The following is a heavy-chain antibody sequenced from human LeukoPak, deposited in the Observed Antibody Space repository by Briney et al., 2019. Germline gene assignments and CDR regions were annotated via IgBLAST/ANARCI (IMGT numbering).Heavy chain of an antibody. CDR2: ISYDGSNK. D-gene: IGHD1-1*01. V-gene: IGHV3-30-3*01. CDR3: AYKWSCDY. CDR1: GFTFSSYA. J-gene: IGHJ4*02. Sequence: GGSLRLSCAASGFTFSSYAMHWVRQAPGKGLEWVAVISYDGSNKYYADSVKGRFTISRDNSKNTLYLQMNSLRAEDTAVYYCAYKWSCDYWGQGTLVTISS.